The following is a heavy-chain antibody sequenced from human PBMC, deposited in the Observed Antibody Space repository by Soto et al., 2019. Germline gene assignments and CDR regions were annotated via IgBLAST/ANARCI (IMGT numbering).Heavy chain of an antibody. D-gene: IGHD3-10*01. CDR1: GGSISSNSYY. V-gene: IGHV4-39*01. Sequence: SETLSLTCTVSGGSISSNSYYWDWIRQPPGKGLEWIGILFYSGATYHTPYLQSRHTISVDTTKNQSSLHLSSVTAADTAVYYCAIHAAYYAVWWESYGSDYWGQGTLVTVSS. CDR3: AIHAAYYAVWWESYGSDY. CDR2: LFYSGAT. J-gene: IGHJ4*02.